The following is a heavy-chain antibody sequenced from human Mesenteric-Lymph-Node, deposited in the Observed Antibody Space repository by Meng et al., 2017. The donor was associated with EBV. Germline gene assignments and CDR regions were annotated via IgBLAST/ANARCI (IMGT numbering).Heavy chain of an antibody. V-gene: IGHV1-8*01. CDR2: MNPNSDNT. CDR3: ARKESYYGSGSFFFEH. CDR1: GYTFTSYD. J-gene: IGHJ4*02. D-gene: IGHD3-10*01. Sequence: QVELGQSGAEVKKPGASVKVSCKASGYTFTSYDVNWVRQAPGQGLEWMGWMNPNSDNTGYAQKFQGRVTMTWDTSISTAYMELSSLRSEDTAVYYCARKESYYGSGSFFFEHWGQGTLVTVSS.